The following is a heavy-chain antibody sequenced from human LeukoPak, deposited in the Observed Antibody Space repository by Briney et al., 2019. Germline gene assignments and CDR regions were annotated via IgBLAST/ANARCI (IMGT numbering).Heavy chain of an antibody. J-gene: IGHJ6*03. CDR3: ARHPGYYYYYMDV. Sequence: PSETLSLTCAVYGGSFSGYYWSWSRQPPGKVLEWIGEINHSGSTNYNPSLKSRVTISVDTSKNQFSLKVTSVTAADTAVYYCARHPGYYYYYMDVWGKGTTVTISS. V-gene: IGHV4-34*01. CDR2: INHSGST. CDR1: GGSFSGYY.